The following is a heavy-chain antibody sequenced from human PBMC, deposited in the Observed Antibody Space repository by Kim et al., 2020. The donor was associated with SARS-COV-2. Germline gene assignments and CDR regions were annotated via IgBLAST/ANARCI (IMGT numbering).Heavy chain of an antibody. Sequence: SSYTNYADSVKGRFTISRDNAKNSLYLQMNSLRAEDTAVYYCARDGLIDYWGQGTLVTVSS. J-gene: IGHJ4*02. V-gene: IGHV3-11*05. CDR2: SSYT. CDR3: ARDGLIDY.